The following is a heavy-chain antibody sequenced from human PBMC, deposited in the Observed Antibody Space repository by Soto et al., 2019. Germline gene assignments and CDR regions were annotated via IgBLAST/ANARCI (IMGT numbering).Heavy chain of an antibody. CDR2: ISYDGSNK. Sequence: PGGSLRLSCAASGFTFSSYAMHWVRQAPGKGLEWVAVISYDGSNKHYADSVKGRFTISRDNSKNTLYLQMNSLRAEDTAVYYCARDVLGYCSGGSCYSIYYYGMDVWGQGTTVTVSS. CDR1: GFTFSSYA. D-gene: IGHD2-15*01. V-gene: IGHV3-30-3*01. J-gene: IGHJ6*02. CDR3: ARDVLGYCSGGSCYSIYYYGMDV.